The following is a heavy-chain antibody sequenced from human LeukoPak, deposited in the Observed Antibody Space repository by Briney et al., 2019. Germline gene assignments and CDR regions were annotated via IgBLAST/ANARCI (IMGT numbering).Heavy chain of an antibody. CDR1: GFTFSSYA. Sequence: HPGGSLRLSCAASGFTFSSYAMHWVRQAPGKGLEWVAVISYDGSNKYYADSVKGRFTISRDNSKNTLYLQMNSLRAEDTAVYYCARGRIAAAALLGYWGQGTLITVSS. J-gene: IGHJ4*02. D-gene: IGHD6-13*01. CDR3: ARGRIAAAALLGY. V-gene: IGHV3-30-3*01. CDR2: ISYDGSNK.